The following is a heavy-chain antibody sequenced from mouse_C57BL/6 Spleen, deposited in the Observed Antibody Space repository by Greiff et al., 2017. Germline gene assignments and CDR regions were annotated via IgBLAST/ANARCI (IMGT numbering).Heavy chain of an antibody. V-gene: IGHV1-4*01. CDR2: INPSSGYT. CDR1: GYTFTSYT. CDR3: ADGYYAMDY. Sequence: QVQLKESGAELARPGASVKMSCKASGYTFTSYTMHWVKQRPGQGLEWIGYINPSSGYTKYNQKFKDKATLTADKSSSTAYMQLSSLTSEDSAVYYCADGYYAMDYWGQGTSVTVSS. J-gene: IGHJ4*01.